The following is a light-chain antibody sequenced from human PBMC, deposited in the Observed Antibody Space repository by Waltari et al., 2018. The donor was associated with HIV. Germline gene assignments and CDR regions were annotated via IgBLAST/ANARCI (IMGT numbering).Light chain of an antibody. CDR2: KDD. CDR3: ESADDSGDHWV. Sequence: SYELTQPPSVSVSPGQTARITCSGDALPTQFDYWYQQKAGQAPLMVIYKDDKRPSGIPDRFSGSMSGTTVTLIISGVQPEDEADYYCESADDSGDHWVFGGGTKLSVL. CDR1: ALPTQF. V-gene: IGLV3-25*03. J-gene: IGLJ3*02.